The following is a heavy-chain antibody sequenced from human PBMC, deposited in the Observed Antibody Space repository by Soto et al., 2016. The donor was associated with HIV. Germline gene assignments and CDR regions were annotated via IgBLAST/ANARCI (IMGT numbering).Heavy chain of an antibody. Sequence: EVQLLESGGGLVQPGGSLRLSCAVSGFTFSTYAMSWVRQAPGKGLEWVSSISISGTSTYYTDSVKGRFTISRDNSKSTLYLQMSSLRGEDTALYYCAREETPNNYWGPGTLVTVSS. CDR2: ISISGTST. J-gene: IGHJ4*02. CDR3: AREETPNNY. CDR1: GFTFSTYA. V-gene: IGHV3-23*01.